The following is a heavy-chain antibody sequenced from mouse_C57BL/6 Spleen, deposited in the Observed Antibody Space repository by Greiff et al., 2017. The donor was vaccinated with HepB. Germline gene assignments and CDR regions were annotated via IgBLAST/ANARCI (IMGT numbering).Heavy chain of an antibody. V-gene: IGHV1-39*01. CDR2: INPNYGTT. Sequence: EVKLQESGPELVKPGASVKISCKASGYSFTDYNMNWVKQSNGKSLEWIGVINPNYGTTSYNQKFKGKATLTVDQSSSTAYMQLNSLTSEDSAVYYCARSLYDGYYVHAMDYWGQGTSVTVSS. CDR1: GYSFTDYN. D-gene: IGHD2-3*01. J-gene: IGHJ4*01. CDR3: ARSLYDGYYVHAMDY.